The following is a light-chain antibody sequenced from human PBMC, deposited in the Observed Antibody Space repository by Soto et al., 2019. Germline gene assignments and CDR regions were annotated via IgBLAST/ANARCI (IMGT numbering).Light chain of an antibody. CDR1: QSVSSSY. Sequence: EIVLTQSPATLSLSPGERAPLSCRASQSVSSSYLAWYQQKPGQAPRLLIYGASSRATGIPDRFSGSGSGTDFTLTISRLEPEDFAVYYCQQYGSSPQTFGQGTKVDIK. J-gene: IGKJ1*01. V-gene: IGKV3-20*01. CDR2: GAS. CDR3: QQYGSSPQT.